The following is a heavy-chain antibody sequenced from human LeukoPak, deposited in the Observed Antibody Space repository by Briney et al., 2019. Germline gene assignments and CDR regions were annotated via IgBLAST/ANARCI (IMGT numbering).Heavy chain of an antibody. CDR3: AGGYCSGGSCLLDAFDI. D-gene: IGHD2-15*01. V-gene: IGHV1-18*04. Sequence: ASVKVSCKASGYTFTGYYMHWVRQAPGQGLEWMGWISAYNGNTNYAQKLQGRVTMTTDTSTSTAYMELRSLRSDDTAVYYCAGGYCSGGSCLLDAFDIWGQGTMVTVSS. CDR2: ISAYNGNT. J-gene: IGHJ3*02. CDR1: GYTFTGYY.